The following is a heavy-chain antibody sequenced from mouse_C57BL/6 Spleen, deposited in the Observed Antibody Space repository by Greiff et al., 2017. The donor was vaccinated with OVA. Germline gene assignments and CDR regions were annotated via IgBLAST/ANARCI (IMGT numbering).Heavy chain of an antibody. CDR3: AWGDYAMDY. V-gene: IGHV1-22*01. J-gene: IGHJ4*01. Sequence: EVKLVESGPELVKPGASVKMSCKASGYTFTDYNMHWVKQSHGKSLEWIGYINPNNGGTSYNQKFKGKATLTVNKSSSTAYMELRSLTSEDSAVYYCAWGDYAMDYWGQGTSVTVSS. CDR2: INPNNGGT. CDR1: GYTFTDYN.